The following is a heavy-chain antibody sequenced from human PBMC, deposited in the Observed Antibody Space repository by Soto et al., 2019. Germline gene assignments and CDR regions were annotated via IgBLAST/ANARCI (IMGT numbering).Heavy chain of an antibody. CDR2: VYWDDDK. J-gene: IGHJ4*02. CDR3: AYRLYAGWLTGSYYDY. V-gene: IGHV2-5*02. CDR1: GFSLSTSGAG. D-gene: IGHD7-27*01. Sequence: QITLKESGPTLVKPTQTLTLTCTFSGFSLSTSGAGVGWIRQPPPKALEWLAVVYWDDDKRYSPSLKSRLTITKDTSKNQAVLKMTNMDPVDTATYYCAYRLYAGWLTGSYYDYWGPGTLVTVSS.